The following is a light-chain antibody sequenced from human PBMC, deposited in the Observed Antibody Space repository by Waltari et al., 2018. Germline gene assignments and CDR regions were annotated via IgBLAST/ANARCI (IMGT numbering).Light chain of an antibody. CDR3: QNHERLPAM. J-gene: IGKJ1*01. CDR2: GAS. V-gene: IGKV3-20*01. Sequence: ETVLTHSPGTLSLSRGERATLSCRASQSVSRYLAWYQQRPGQAPRLLIYGASSRATGIPDRFSGSGSGTDFSLTISRLEPEDFAVYYCQNHERLPAMFGQGTKVEIK. CDR1: QSVSRY.